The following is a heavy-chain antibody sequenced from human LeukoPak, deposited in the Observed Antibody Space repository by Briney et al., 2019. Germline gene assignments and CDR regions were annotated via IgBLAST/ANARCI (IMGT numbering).Heavy chain of an antibody. J-gene: IGHJ4*03. D-gene: IGHD3-22*01. V-gene: IGHV1-2*02. CDR2: INPNSGGT. CDR3: ARDRGYYDSSGYYYYFDY. CDR1: GYTFTGYY. Sequence: ASVKVSCKASGYTFTGYYMHWVRQAPGQGLGWMGWINPNSGGTNYAQKFQGRVTMTRDTSISTAYMELSRLRSDDTAVYYCARDRGYYDSSGYYYYFDYWGQGTLVTVSS.